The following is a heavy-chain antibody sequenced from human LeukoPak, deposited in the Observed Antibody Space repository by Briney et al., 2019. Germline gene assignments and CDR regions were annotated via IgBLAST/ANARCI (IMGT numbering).Heavy chain of an antibody. J-gene: IGHJ4*02. CDR3: VRDKDWGFDS. CDR2: IGTGTSTV. D-gene: IGHD7-27*01. V-gene: IGHV3-48*01. Sequence: PGGSQRLSCAASGFTFTSYTMNWVRQPPGKWLEWVSHIGTGTSTVGYADSIKGRFTISRDNAKNSVDLQMSSLRVDDSAVYYCVRDKDWGFDSWGQGTLVTVSS. CDR1: GFTFTSYT.